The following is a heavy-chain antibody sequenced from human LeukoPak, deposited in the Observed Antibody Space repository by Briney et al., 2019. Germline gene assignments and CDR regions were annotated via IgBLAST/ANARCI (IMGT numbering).Heavy chain of an antibody. D-gene: IGHD3-16*01. J-gene: IGHJ4*02. V-gene: IGHV1-2*06. CDR3: ATLGEDNSDTPFDY. Sequence: ASVKVSCKASGYTFIDYYIHWVRQAPGQGLEWMGRSNPTTGDTDYAQKFQGKVSMTRDTSISTAYMDVSRLRSDDTAVYYCATLGEDNSDTPFDYWGQGTLVTVSS. CDR1: GYTFIDYY. CDR2: SNPTTGDT.